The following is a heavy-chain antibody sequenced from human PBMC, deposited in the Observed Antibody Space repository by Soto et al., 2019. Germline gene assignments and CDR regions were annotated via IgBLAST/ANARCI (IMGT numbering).Heavy chain of an antibody. J-gene: IGHJ6*02. CDR3: AIEGDSSPLGGYYGMDV. Sequence: PGGSLRLSCAASGFTFSSYGMHWVRQAPGKGLEWVAVISYDGSNKYYADSVKGRFTISRDNSKNTLYLQMNSLRAEDTAVYYCAIEGDSSPLGGYYGMDVWGQGTTVTVSS. V-gene: IGHV3-30*03. D-gene: IGHD6-13*01. CDR1: GFTFSSYG. CDR2: ISYDGSNK.